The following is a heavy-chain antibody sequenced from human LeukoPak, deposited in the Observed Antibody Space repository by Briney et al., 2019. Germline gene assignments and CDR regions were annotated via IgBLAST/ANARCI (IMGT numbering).Heavy chain of an antibody. D-gene: IGHD3-10*01. J-gene: IGHJ6*02. CDR3: ATLPGIRYYYYYGMDV. CDR2: ISGSGGST. CDR1: GFTFSSYA. V-gene: IGHV3-23*01. Sequence: GGSLRLSCAASGFTFSSYAMSWVRQAPGKGLEWVSAISGSGGSTYYADSVKGRFTISRDNSKNTLCLQMNSLRAEDTAVYYCATLPGIRYYYYYGMDVWGQGTTVTVSS.